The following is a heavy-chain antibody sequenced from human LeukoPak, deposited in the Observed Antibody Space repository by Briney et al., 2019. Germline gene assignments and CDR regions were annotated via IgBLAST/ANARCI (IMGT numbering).Heavy chain of an antibody. J-gene: IGHJ3*02. CDR2: IIPIFGTA. Sequence: ASVKVSCKASGGTFSSYAISWVRQAPGQGLEWMGGIIPIFGTANYAQKLQGRVTITADKSTSTAYMELSSLRSEDTAVYYCARDLSALTHAFDIWGQGTMVTVSS. CDR3: ARDLSALTHAFDI. CDR1: GGTFSSYA. V-gene: IGHV1-69*06.